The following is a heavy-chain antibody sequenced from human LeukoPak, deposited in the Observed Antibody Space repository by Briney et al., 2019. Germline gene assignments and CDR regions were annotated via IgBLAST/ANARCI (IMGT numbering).Heavy chain of an antibody. Sequence: PGGSLRLSCAASGFTFSSYAMSWVRQAPGKGLEWVSYISSSSSTIYYADSVKGRFTISRDNAKNSLYLQMNSLRDEDTAVYYCAREASTWIQLWLTYWGQGTLVTVSS. CDR3: AREASTWIQLWLTY. J-gene: IGHJ4*02. CDR2: ISSSSSTI. D-gene: IGHD5-18*01. CDR1: GFTFSSYA. V-gene: IGHV3-48*02.